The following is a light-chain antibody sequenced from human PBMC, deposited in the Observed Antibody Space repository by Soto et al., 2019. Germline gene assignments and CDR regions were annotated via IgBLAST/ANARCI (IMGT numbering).Light chain of an antibody. CDR2: AAS. CDR3: LQDYSYPWT. V-gene: IGKV1-6*01. Sequence: AIQLTQSPSSLSASVGDRVTITCRASQGIRNDLGWYQQKPGKAPKLLIYAASSLQSGVPSRFSGSASGTDLTITISSLQPEDCETYYCLQDYSYPWTFGQGTKVDIK. CDR1: QGIRND. J-gene: IGKJ1*01.